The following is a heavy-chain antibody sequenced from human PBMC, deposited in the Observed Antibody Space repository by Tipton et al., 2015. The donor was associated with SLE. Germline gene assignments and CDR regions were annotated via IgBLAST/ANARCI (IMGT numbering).Heavy chain of an antibody. V-gene: IGHV4-59*08. CDR1: GVSISPNY. D-gene: IGHD2/OR15-2a*01. CDR3: ARFSPPDP. CDR2: IYYSGST. Sequence: TLSLTCTVPGVSISPNYWSWIRQPPGKGLEWIGYIYYSGSTNYNPSLKSRATISLDTSKKQFSLRLTSVTAADTAVYYCARFSPPDPWGRGTLVTVSS. J-gene: IGHJ2*01.